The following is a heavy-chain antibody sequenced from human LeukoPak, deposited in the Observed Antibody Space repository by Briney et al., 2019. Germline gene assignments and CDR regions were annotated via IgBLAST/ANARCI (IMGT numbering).Heavy chain of an antibody. Sequence: PGGSLRLSCAASGFTFSSYWMSWVRQAPGKGLEWVANIKQDGSEKYYVDSVKGRFTISRDNAKNTLYLQMNSLNSEDTAVYYCAKGGVFYYDSGLDYWGQGTLVTVSS. CDR1: GFTFSSYW. CDR3: AKGGVFYYDSGLDY. D-gene: IGHD3-10*01. V-gene: IGHV3-7*01. J-gene: IGHJ4*02. CDR2: IKQDGSEK.